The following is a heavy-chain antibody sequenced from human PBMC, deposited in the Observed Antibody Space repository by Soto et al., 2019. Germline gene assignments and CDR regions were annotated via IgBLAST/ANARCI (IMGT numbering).Heavy chain of an antibody. Sequence: ASVKVSCKASGGTFSSYAISWVRQAPGQGLEWMGGIIPIFGTANYAQKFQGRVTITADESTSTAYMELSSLRSEDTAVYYCARGPPVVVIGKAYFDYWGQGTLVTGSS. CDR3: ARGPPVVVIGKAYFDY. CDR2: IIPIFGTA. J-gene: IGHJ4*02. D-gene: IGHD3-22*01. CDR1: GGTFSSYA. V-gene: IGHV1-69*13.